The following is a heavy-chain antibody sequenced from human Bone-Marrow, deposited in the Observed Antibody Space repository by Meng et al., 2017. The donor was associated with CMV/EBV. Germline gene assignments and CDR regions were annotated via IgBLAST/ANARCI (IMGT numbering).Heavy chain of an antibody. D-gene: IGHD1-26*01. CDR3: AFLSRYSGSYSYYGMDV. Sequence: GSLRLSCTVSGGSISSYYWSWIRQPPGKGLEWIGYIYYSGSTNYNPSLKSRVTISVDTSKHQFSLKLSSVTAADTAVYYWAFLSRYSGSYSYYGMDVWGQGTTVTVSS. CDR2: IYYSGST. J-gene: IGHJ6*02. CDR1: GGSISSYY. V-gene: IGHV4-59*01.